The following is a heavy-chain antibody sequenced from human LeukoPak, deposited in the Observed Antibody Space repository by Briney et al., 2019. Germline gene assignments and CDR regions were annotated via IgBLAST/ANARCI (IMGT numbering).Heavy chain of an antibody. J-gene: IGHJ4*02. V-gene: IGHV3-21*01. D-gene: IGHD3-22*01. CDR1: GFTFSSYS. CDR3: ARDVRNYDSSGRFDY. Sequence: KTGGSLRLSCAASGFTFSSYSMNWVRQAPGKGLEWVSSISSSSSYIYYADSVKGRFTFSRDNAKNSLYLQMNSLRAEDTAVYYCARDVRNYDSSGRFDYWGQGTLVTVSS. CDR2: ISSSSSYI.